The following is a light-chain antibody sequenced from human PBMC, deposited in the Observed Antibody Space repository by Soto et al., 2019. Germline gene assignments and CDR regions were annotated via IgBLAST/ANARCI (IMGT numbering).Light chain of an antibody. CDR1: QSFSHNY. CDR3: QQYRDSRT. V-gene: IGKV3-20*01. CDR2: GAS. J-gene: IGKJ1*01. Sequence: EIVLTQSPGTLSLSPGERATLSCRASQSFSHNYLAWYQQKPGQAPRLLIYGASSRATGIPDRFSGRGSGTDFTLTISRLEPEYFAVYYCQQYRDSRTFGQGTKVEIK.